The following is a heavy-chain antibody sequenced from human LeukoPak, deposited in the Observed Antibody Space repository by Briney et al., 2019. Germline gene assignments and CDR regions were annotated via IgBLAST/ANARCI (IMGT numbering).Heavy chain of an antibody. CDR2: MSWNSGSI. V-gene: IGHV3-9*01. CDR3: AKDNRRHYTSGPNPDSLH. J-gene: IGHJ4*02. Sequence: GRSLILSCAASVFTFDDNSMYWVRQAPWKGLEWVLGMSWNSGSIGYADSVKGRFTISRDNAKNSLYLQMNSLRAEDTALYYCAKDNRRHYTSGPNPDSLHWGQGALVTVSS. D-gene: IGHD6-19*01. CDR1: VFTFDDNS.